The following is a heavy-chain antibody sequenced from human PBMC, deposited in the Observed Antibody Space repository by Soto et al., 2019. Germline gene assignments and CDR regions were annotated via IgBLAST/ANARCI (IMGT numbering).Heavy chain of an antibody. D-gene: IGHD3-22*01. V-gene: IGHV1-2*02. CDR1: GYTFTGYY. CDR3: ARDFGDSSGHFDY. J-gene: IGHJ4*02. Sequence: ASVKVSCKASGYTFTGYYMHWVRQAPGQGLEWMGWINRNSGDTNYAQKLQGRVTMTTDTSTYTAYMELSTLRSDDTAVYYCARDFGDSSGHFDYWGQGTPVTVSS. CDR2: INRNSGDT.